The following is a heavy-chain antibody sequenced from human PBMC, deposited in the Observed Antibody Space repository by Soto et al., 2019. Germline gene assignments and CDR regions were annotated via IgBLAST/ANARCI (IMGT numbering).Heavy chain of an antibody. Sequence: PSETLSLTCTVSGGSLSSGGYYWSWIRQHPGKGLEYIGYIYYSGSTYYNPSLKSRVAISVDTSKNQFSLKLSSVTAAETAVYYCARQSSGWYNWFDPWGQGTLVTVSS. J-gene: IGHJ5*02. V-gene: IGHV4-39*01. CDR2: IYYSGST. CDR1: GGSLSSGGYY. CDR3: ARQSSGWYNWFDP. D-gene: IGHD6-19*01.